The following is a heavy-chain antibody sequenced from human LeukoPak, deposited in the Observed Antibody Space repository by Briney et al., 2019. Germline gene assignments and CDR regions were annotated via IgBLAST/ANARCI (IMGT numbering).Heavy chain of an antibody. CDR2: ISSSGTTI. Sequence: PGGSLRLSCAASGFTFSSYEMNWVRQAPGKGLEWGSYISSSGTTIYYADSVKGRFTISRDSAKNSLYLQMNSLRAEDTAVYYCARERAVVRNFDYWGQGTLVTVSS. CDR1: GFTFSSYE. J-gene: IGHJ4*02. CDR3: ARERAVVRNFDY. V-gene: IGHV3-48*03. D-gene: IGHD4-23*01.